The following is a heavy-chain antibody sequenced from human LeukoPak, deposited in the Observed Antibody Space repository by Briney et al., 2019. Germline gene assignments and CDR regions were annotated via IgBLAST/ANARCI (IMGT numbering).Heavy chain of an antibody. D-gene: IGHD3-22*01. J-gene: IGHJ4*02. CDR3: TRDLSPTYYADTSGYYRDLFDY. Sequence: GGSLRLSCTASGFTFGYYAMSWVRQPPGEGLEWVGFVRTKAYGGTTEYAASVKGRFTISRDDSKSIAYLQMNSLKTEDTAVYYCTRDLSPTYYADTSGYYRDLFDYWGQGTLVTVSS. CDR2: VRTKAYGGTT. V-gene: IGHV3-49*04. CDR1: GFTFGYYA.